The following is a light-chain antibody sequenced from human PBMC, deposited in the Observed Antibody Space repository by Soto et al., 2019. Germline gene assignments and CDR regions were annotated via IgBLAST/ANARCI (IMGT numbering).Light chain of an antibody. J-gene: IGKJ1*01. CDR3: QHYGSSPT. CDR1: QSVSSGY. V-gene: IGKV3-20*01. Sequence: EIVLTQSPGTLSLSPGDGATLSCRASQSVSSGYLAWYQQKPGQAPRLLIYGASRRATGIPDRFSGSGSGTDFTLSISRLEPEDFAVYWCQHYGSSPTFGQGTKV. CDR2: GAS.